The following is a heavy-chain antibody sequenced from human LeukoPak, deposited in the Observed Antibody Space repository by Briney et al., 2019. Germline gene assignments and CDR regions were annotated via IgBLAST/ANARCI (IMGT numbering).Heavy chain of an antibody. CDR3: ASVPILIAAAGTLYFDY. D-gene: IGHD6-13*01. V-gene: IGHV1-69*13. CDR1: GGTFSSYA. J-gene: IGHJ4*02. CDR2: IIPIFGTA. Sequence: GASVKVSCKASGGTFSSYAISRVRQAPGQGLEWMGGIIPIFGTANYAQKFQGRVTITADESTSTAYMELSSLRSEDTAVYYCASVPILIAAAGTLYFDYWGQGTLVTVSS.